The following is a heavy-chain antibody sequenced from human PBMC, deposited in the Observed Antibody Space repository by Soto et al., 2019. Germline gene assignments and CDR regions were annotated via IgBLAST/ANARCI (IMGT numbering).Heavy chain of an antibody. D-gene: IGHD6-13*01. CDR1: GFTFSNYA. CDR3: AKDQGSSWYEIDY. V-gene: IGHV3-23*01. Sequence: EVQLLAYGGGLVQPGGSLRLSCAASGFTFSNYAVTWVRQAPGKGLEWVSTISGSGGSTYYADSVKGRFTISRDNSKNTLYLQMNSLRAEDTAVYYCAKDQGSSWYEIDYWGQGTLVTVSS. J-gene: IGHJ4*02. CDR2: ISGSGGST.